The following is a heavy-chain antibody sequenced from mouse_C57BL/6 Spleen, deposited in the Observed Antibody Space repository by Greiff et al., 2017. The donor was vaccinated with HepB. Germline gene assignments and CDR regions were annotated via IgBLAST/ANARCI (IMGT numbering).Heavy chain of an antibody. CDR2: IYYSGTI. CDR3: AREVGLPVRRPFDY. D-gene: IGHD5-5*01. V-gene: IGHV3-5*01. J-gene: IGHJ2*01. CDR1: GISITTGNYR. Sequence: VQLQQSGPGLVKPSQTVFLTCTVTGISITTGNYRWSWIRQFPGNKLEWIGYIYYSGTITYNPSLTSRTTITRDTPKNQFFLEMNSLTAEDTATYYCAREVGLPVRRPFDYWGQGTTLTVSS.